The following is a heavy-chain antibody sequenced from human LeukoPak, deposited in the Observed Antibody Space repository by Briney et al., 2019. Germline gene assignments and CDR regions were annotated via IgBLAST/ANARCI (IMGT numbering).Heavy chain of an antibody. Sequence: PSETLSLTCSVSGGSITSYYWSWIRQPPGKGLEWIGHVSDGRRTNYSPSLRSRVSISVDTSKNQFSLKLNSVTAADTAVYYCARRRWQHSYNTFDIWGQGTMVTVSS. D-gene: IGHD5-24*01. CDR1: GGSITSYY. J-gene: IGHJ3*02. V-gene: IGHV4-59*01. CDR3: ARRRWQHSYNTFDI. CDR2: VSDGRRT.